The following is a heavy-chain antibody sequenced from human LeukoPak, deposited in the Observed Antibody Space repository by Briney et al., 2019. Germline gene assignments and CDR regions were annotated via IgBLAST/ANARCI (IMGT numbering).Heavy chain of an antibody. Sequence: GGSLRLSCAASRFTFSRYWMSWVRQAPGKGLEGVANIKQDGSEKYYVDSVKGRFTISRDNAKNSLYLQMNSLRAEDTAVYYCAREGYGSGSYSAFDIWGQGTMVTVSS. CDR2: IKQDGSEK. CDR3: AREGYGSGSYSAFDI. J-gene: IGHJ3*02. V-gene: IGHV3-7*04. D-gene: IGHD3-10*01. CDR1: RFTFSRYW.